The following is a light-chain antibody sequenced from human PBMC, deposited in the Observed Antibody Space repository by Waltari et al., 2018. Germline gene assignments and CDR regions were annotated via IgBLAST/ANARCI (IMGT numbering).Light chain of an antibody. J-gene: IGLJ3*02. V-gene: IGLV2-23*02. CDR2: EVN. CDR3: CSYAGSSTWV. Sequence: QSALTQPVSVSGSPGQSITISGTGTSNAVGTYKFVSWYQQHPGKAPKVIIFEVNERPSGVSNRFSGSKSGNTAPLTNAGLQPEDEADYYCCSYAGSSTWVFGGGTKLTVL. CDR1: SNAVGTYKF.